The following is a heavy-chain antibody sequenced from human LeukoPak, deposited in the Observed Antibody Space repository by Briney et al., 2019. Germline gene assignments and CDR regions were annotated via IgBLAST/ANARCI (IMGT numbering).Heavy chain of an antibody. Sequence: ASVKVSCKASGYTFTGYYMHWVRQAPGQGLEWMGRINPNSGGTNYAQKFQGRVTMTRDTSISTAYMELSRLRSDDTAVYYCGRATRTTVTARLHWYFDLWGRGTLVTVSS. D-gene: IGHD4-17*01. CDR1: GYTFTGYY. CDR2: INPNSGGT. V-gene: IGHV1-2*06. CDR3: GRATRTTVTARLHWYFDL. J-gene: IGHJ2*01.